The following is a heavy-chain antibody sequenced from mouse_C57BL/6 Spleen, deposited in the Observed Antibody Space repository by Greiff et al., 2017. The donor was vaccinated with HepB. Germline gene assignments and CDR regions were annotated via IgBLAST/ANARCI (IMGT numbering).Heavy chain of an antibody. Sequence: VQLQQSGAELVRPGTSVKVSCKASGYAFTNYLIEWVKQRPGQGLEWIGVINPGSGGTNYNEKFKGKATLTADKSSSTAYMQLSSLTSEDSAVYFCARRDYDYDFAYWGQGTLVTVSA. J-gene: IGHJ3*01. CDR1: GYAFTNYL. V-gene: IGHV1-54*01. CDR3: ARRDYDYDFAY. CDR2: INPGSGGT. D-gene: IGHD2-4*01.